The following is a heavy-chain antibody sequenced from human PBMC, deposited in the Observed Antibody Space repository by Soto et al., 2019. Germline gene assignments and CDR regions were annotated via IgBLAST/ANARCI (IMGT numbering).Heavy chain of an antibody. V-gene: IGHV3-15*01. CDR1: GFTFSNAW. CDR2: IKSKTDGGTT. CDR3: TTAIYDILTGIHFDY. Sequence: EVQLVESGGGLVKPGGSLRLSCAASGFTFSNAWMSWVRQAPGKGLEWVGRIKSKTDGGTTDYAAPVKGRFTISRDDSKNTLYLQMNSLKTEVTAVYYCTTAIYDILTGIHFDYWGQGTLVTVSS. J-gene: IGHJ4*02. D-gene: IGHD3-9*01.